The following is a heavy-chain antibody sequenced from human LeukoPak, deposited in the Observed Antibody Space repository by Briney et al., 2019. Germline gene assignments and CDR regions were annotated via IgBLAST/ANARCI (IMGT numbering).Heavy chain of an antibody. Sequence: PGGSLRLSCAASGFTFSSYAMHWVRQAPGKGLEWVANIKQDGSEKYYVDSVKGRFTISRDNAKNSLYLQMNSLRAEDTAVYYCARGWRAAYYFDYWGQGTLVTVSS. CDR3: ARGWRAAYYFDY. CDR1: GFTFSSYA. V-gene: IGHV3-7*01. J-gene: IGHJ4*02. CDR2: IKQDGSEK. D-gene: IGHD6-13*01.